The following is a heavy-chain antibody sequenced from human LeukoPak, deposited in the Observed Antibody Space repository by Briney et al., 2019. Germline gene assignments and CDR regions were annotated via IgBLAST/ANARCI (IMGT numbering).Heavy chain of an antibody. CDR3: ARVSSSSWYVALDY. CDR1: GGSISSSNW. J-gene: IGHJ4*02. V-gene: IGHV4-4*02. Sequence: SETLSLTCAVSGGSISSSNWWSWVRQPPGKGLEWIGEIYHSGSTNYNPSLKSRVTISVDKSKNQFSLKLSSVTAADTAAYYCARVSSSSWYVALDYWGQGTLVTVSS. D-gene: IGHD6-13*01. CDR2: IYHSGST.